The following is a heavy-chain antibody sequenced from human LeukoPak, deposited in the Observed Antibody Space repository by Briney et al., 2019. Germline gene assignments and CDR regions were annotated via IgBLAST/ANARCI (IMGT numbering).Heavy chain of an antibody. V-gene: IGHV4-59*01. CDR3: AREGTSSHRMDV. CDR2: IYYSGST. J-gene: IGHJ6*02. D-gene: IGHD2-2*01. CDR1: GGSISSYY. Sequence: SETLSLTCTVSGGSISSYYWSWIRQPPGKGLEWIGYIYYSGSTNYNPSLKSRVTIAVDTSRTQFSLKLSSVTAADTAVYYCAREGTSSHRMDVWGQGTTVTVSS.